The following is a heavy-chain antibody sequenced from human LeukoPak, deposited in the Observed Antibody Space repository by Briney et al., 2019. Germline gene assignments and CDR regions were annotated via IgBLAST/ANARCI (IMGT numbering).Heavy chain of an antibody. Sequence: SETLSLTCTVSGGSISSYYWSWIRQPPGKGLEWIGYIYYTGYTKYNASLKSRLTILVDTSKNLFSLRLSSVTAADAAVYYCARHRNCGGASSSTGRWFEPWGRGTLVSVSS. CDR3: ARHRNCGGASSSTGRWFEP. D-gene: IGHD2-15*01. V-gene: IGHV4-59*08. J-gene: IGHJ5*02. CDR2: IYYTGYT. CDR1: GGSISSYY.